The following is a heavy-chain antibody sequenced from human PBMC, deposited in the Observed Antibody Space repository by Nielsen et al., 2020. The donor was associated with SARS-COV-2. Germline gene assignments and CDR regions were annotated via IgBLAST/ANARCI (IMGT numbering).Heavy chain of an antibody. J-gene: IGHJ6*02. CDR2: IYYSGST. CDR1: GGSISSSSYY. V-gene: IGHV4-61*05. D-gene: IGHD2-2*01. Sequence: SETLSLTCTVSGGSISSSSYYWGWIRQPPGKGLEWIGYIYYSGSTNYNPSLKSRVTMSVDTSKNQFSLKLSSVTAADTAVYYCARDPPYCSSTSCYGMDVWGQGTTVTVSS. CDR3: ARDPPYCSSTSCYGMDV.